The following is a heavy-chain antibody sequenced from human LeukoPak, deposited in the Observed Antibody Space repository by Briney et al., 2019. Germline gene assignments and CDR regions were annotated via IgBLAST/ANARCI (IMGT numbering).Heavy chain of an antibody. CDR3: ASWGAGGNS. Sequence: GGSLRLSCEASGFTLSTYWLNWVRQVPGKGLDWVTNINPDGSGKRYVDSVKGRFTIARDNADNSLSLQMNSLRAEDTAVYYCASWGAGGNSWGQGTLVTVSS. J-gene: IGHJ4*02. CDR2: INPDGSGK. V-gene: IGHV3-7*01. CDR1: GFTLSTYW. D-gene: IGHD3-16*01.